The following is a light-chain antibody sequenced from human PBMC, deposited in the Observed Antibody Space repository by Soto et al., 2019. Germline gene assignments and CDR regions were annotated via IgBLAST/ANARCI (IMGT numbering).Light chain of an antibody. CDR3: SSFAGSNNFPYV. Sequence: QSVLTQSPSASGTPGQRVTISCSGSNSNVGRNGVNWYQQHPGKAPKLMIYEINKRPSGVPDRFSGSKSGNTASLTVSGLQAEDEADYYCSSFAGSNNFPYVFGTGTKLTVL. V-gene: IGLV2-8*01. J-gene: IGLJ1*01. CDR2: EIN. CDR1: NSNVGRNG.